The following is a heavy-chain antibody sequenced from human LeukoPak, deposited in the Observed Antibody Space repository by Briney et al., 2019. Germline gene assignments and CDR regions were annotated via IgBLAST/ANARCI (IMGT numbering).Heavy chain of an antibody. Sequence: GGSLRLSCAASGFSFSDYWMSWVRQAPGKGLEWVANINHDGSEKHYVDSVKGRFTISGDNAKNSLSLQMTSLRDVDTALYYCGRRGSLSDYWGQGSLVSVSS. J-gene: IGHJ4*02. CDR3: GRRGSLSDY. D-gene: IGHD3-10*01. CDR1: GFSFSDYW. CDR2: INHDGSEK. V-gene: IGHV3-7*01.